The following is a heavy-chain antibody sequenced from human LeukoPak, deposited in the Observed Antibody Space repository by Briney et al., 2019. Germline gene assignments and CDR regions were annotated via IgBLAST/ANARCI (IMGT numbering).Heavy chain of an antibody. Sequence: PGGSLRLSCAASGFTFSDYFMSWIRQAPGKGLEWISYISSSGSTIYYADSVKGRFTISRDNAKNSLFLQMNSLRAEDTAVYYCARDLAALEFDPWGQGTLVTVSS. CDR3: ARDLAALEFDP. CDR1: GFTFSDYF. D-gene: IGHD6-6*01. CDR2: ISSSGSTI. V-gene: IGHV3-11*04. J-gene: IGHJ5*02.